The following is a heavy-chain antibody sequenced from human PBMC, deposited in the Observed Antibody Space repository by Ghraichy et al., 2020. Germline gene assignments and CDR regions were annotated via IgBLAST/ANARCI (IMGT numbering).Heavy chain of an antibody. Sequence: SETLSLTCTVSGGSISTSVHYWGWVRQPPGKGLEWIGSINYSGNTYYNPSLQSRVTISVDTSKNQFSLTLTSTTAADTAVYYCATPRRGAAGFDFWGQGALVTVS. CDR3: ATPRRGAAGFDF. J-gene: IGHJ4*02. CDR1: GGSISTSVHY. V-gene: IGHV4-39*01. D-gene: IGHD6-13*01. CDR2: INYSGNT.